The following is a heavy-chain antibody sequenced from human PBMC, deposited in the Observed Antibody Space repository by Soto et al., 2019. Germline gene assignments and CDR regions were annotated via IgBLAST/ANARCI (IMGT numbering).Heavy chain of an antibody. CDR2: INPNSGGT. J-gene: IGHJ4*02. CDR3: ARDLEKGGGSAGFDY. Sequence: ASVKVSCKASGYTFTGYYMHWVRQAPGQGLEWMGWINPNSGGTNYAQKFQGWVTMTRDTSISTAYMELSRLRSDDTAVYYCARDLEKGGGSAGFDYWGQGTLVTVSS. D-gene: IGHD1-26*01. V-gene: IGHV1-2*04. CDR1: GYTFTGYY.